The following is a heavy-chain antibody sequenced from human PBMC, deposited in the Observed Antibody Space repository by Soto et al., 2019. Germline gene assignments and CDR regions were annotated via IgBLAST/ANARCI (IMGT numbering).Heavy chain of an antibody. Sequence: EVQLVGSGGGLVQPGGSLRLSCAASGFTFSSYAMHWVRQAPGKGLEYVSAISSNGGSTYYANSVKGRFTISRDNSKNTLYLQMGSLRAEDMAVYYCARDTKSGSYSLDYWGQGTLVTVSS. CDR3: ARDTKSGSYSLDY. J-gene: IGHJ4*02. D-gene: IGHD1-26*01. CDR1: GFTFSSYA. CDR2: ISSNGGST. V-gene: IGHV3-64*01.